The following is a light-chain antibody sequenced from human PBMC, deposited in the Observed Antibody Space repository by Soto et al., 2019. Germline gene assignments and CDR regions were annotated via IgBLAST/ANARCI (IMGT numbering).Light chain of an antibody. Sequence: EIVMTQSPATLSVSPGERATLSCRASQSISSNLAWYQQKNGQTPRLLIYGASTRAAGIPARFSGSGSGTHFTLTISSLQSEDYAVYYCQQYNIWPQFSFGPGTKVDIK. V-gene: IGKV3-15*01. CDR2: GAS. CDR1: QSISSN. J-gene: IGKJ3*01. CDR3: QQYNIWPQFS.